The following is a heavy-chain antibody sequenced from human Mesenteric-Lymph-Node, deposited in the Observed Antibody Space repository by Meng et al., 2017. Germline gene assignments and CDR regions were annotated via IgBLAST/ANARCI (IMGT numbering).Heavy chain of an antibody. CDR1: GYSISSGYF. V-gene: IGHV4-38-2*02. CDR2: IYSSGTA. Sequence: SETLSLTCTVSGYSISSGYFWAWIRQSPGKGLDWIGTIYSSGTAYYNPSLKSRVTISVDTSKNQFSLILSSVTAADTAVYYCARVSTRGFGELSVYWGRGTLVTVSS. J-gene: IGHJ4*02. D-gene: IGHD4-17*01. CDR3: ARVSTRGFGELSVY.